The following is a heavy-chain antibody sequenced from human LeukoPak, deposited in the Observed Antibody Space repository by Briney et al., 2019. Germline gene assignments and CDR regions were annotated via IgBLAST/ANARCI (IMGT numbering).Heavy chain of an antibody. CDR3: SPRRAAAAHGEPYYYYMDV. J-gene: IGHJ6*03. CDR1: GFTFGDYS. CDR2: IRSKVYGGTT. V-gene: IGHV3-49*03. Sequence: GGSLRLSCIGSGFTFGDYSMSWYRQAPGKGLEWVSFIRSKVYGGTTQYAASVKGRFIISRDDSKSIAYLQMNSLKTEDTAVYYCSPRRAAAAHGEPYYYYMDVWGKGTTVTVSS. D-gene: IGHD6-13*01.